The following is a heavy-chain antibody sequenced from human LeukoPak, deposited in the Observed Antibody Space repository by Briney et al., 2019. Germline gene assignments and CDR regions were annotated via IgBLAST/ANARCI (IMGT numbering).Heavy chain of an antibody. D-gene: IGHD6-6*01. CDR3: AKDLIVGPYSSSSGFDY. J-gene: IGHJ4*02. V-gene: IGHV3-23*01. CDR1: GFTFSSYA. Sequence: PGGSLRLSCAASGFTFSSYAMSWVRQAPGKGLEWVSAISGSGGSTYYADSVKGRFTISRDNSKNTLYLQMNSLGAEDTAVYYCAKDLIVGPYSSSSGFDYWGQGTLVTVSS. CDR2: ISGSGGST.